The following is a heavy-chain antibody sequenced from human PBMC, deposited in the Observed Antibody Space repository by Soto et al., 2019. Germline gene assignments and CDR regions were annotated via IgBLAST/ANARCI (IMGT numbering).Heavy chain of an antibody. J-gene: IGHJ6*02. CDR1: GGSISSSSYF. CDR2: IYYSGST. D-gene: IGHD3-10*01. Sequence: PSETLSLTCTVSGGSISSSSYFWGWIRQPPGKGLEWIGSIYYSGSTYYNPSLKSRATVSVDTSKNQFSLKLSSVTAADTAVYYCARELRFGEDYYGMDVWGQGTTVTVSS. V-gene: IGHV4-39*07. CDR3: ARELRFGEDYYGMDV.